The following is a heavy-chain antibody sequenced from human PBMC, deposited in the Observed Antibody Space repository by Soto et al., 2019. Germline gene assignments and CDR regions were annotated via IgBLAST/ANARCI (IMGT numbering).Heavy chain of an antibody. CDR2: VYYSGTA. D-gene: IGHD4-17*01. Sequence: QVQLRETGPGLVKPSETLSLTCIVAGSSISPYYWTWIRQAPGKGLEWMGNVYYSGTASYNPSLKSRVTTLVDRSRNLFSLRLTSVTAADTAVYFCSRVGGYYGDYPNFDYWGQGARVTVSS. J-gene: IGHJ4*02. CDR3: SRVGGYYGDYPNFDY. V-gene: IGHV4-59*01. CDR1: GSSISPYY.